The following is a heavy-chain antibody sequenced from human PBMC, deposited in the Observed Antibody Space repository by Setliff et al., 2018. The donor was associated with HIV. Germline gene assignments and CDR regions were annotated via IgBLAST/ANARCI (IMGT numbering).Heavy chain of an antibody. J-gene: IGHJ3*02. D-gene: IGHD3-10*01. CDR1: GFTFSNYI. CDR3: ARDPAFGAFDI. Sequence: GGSLRLSCAASGFTFSNYIMNWVRQTPGKGLEWVSSISASATYIYYADSVKGRFTISRDNAKNSLYLQMSSLRTEDTAVYFCARDPAFGAFDIWGQGTMVTVSS. CDR2: ISASATYI. V-gene: IGHV3-21*04.